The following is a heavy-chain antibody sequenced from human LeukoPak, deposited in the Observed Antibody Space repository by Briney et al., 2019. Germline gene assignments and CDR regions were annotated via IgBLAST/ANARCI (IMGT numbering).Heavy chain of an antibody. Sequence: SETLSLTCTVSGGSISSGSYYWSWTRQPAGKGLEWIGRIYTSGSTNYNPSLKSRVTISVDTSKNQFSLKLSSVTAADTAVYYCARHFGMGGFYHYYGMDVWGQGTTATVSS. V-gene: IGHV4-61*02. J-gene: IGHJ6*02. CDR3: ARHFGMGGFYHYYGMDV. D-gene: IGHD1-26*01. CDR1: GGSISSGSYY. CDR2: IYTSGST.